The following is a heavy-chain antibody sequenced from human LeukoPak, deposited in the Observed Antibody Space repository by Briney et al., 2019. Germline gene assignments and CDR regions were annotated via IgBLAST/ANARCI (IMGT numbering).Heavy chain of an antibody. CDR3: ARRWVSWWLRPFDY. D-gene: IGHD5-12*01. CDR2: INHSGST. CDR1: GGSFSGYY. Sequence: PSETLSLTCAVYGGSFSGYYWSWIRQPPGKGLDWIGEINHSGSTNYNPSLKSRVTISVDTSKNQFSLKLSSVTAADTAVYYCARRWVSWWLRPFDYWGQGTLVTVSS. J-gene: IGHJ4*02. V-gene: IGHV4-34*01.